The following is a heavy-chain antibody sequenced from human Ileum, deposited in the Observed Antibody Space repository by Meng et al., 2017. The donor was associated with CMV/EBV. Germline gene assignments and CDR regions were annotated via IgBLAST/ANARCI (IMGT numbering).Heavy chain of an antibody. J-gene: IGHJ4*02. D-gene: IGHD3-3*01. CDR2: IYYSGST. Sequence: SETLSLTCTVSGGSISSSSYYWGWIRQPPGKGLEWIGSIYYSGSTYYNPSLKSRVTISVDTSKNQFSLKLSSVTAADTALYYCARNSYDFWSGYYSFFDYWGQGTLVTVSS. CDR1: GGSISSSSYY. CDR3: ARNSYDFWSGYYSFFDY. V-gene: IGHV4-39*07.